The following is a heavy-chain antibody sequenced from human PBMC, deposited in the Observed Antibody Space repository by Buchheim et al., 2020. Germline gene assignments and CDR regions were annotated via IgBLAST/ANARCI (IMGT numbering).Heavy chain of an antibody. D-gene: IGHD2-15*01. Sequence: QVQLVESGGGVVQPGRSLRLSCAASGFTFSSYAMHWVRQAPGKGLEWVAVISYDGSNKYYADSVKGRFTISRDNSKNTLYLQMNSLRAEDTAVYYCAWLGYCSGGSCHTRRYFDLWGRGTL. CDR3: AWLGYCSGGSCHTRRYFDL. CDR2: ISYDGSNK. J-gene: IGHJ2*01. V-gene: IGHV3-30-3*01. CDR1: GFTFSSYA.